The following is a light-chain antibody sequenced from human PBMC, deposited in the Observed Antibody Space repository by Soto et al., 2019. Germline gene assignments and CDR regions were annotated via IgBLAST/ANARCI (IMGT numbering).Light chain of an antibody. CDR2: TAS. V-gene: IGKV1-39*01. J-gene: IGKJ2*01. CDR3: QHSYSIPFT. CDR1: QNIYSY. Sequence: DIQMTQSPSSLSSSVGVRVTITCRASQNIYSYLNWYQQKPGTAPKLLIYTASNLQRGVPSKFSGSGSGTDFTLTISSLQPEDFATYYCQHSYSIPFTFGQGTKLEI.